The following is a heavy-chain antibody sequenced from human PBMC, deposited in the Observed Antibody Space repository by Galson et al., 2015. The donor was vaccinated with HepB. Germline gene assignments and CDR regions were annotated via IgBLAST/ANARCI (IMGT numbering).Heavy chain of an antibody. Sequence: SVKVSCKASGGTFSSYAISWVRQAPGQGLEWMGGIIPIFGTANYAQKFQGRVTITADESTSTAYMELSSLRSEDTAVYYCAKDTRIAAAYNWFDPWGQGTLVTVSS. D-gene: IGHD6-13*01. CDR3: AKDTRIAAAYNWFDP. J-gene: IGHJ5*02. V-gene: IGHV1-69*13. CDR2: IIPIFGTA. CDR1: GGTFSSYA.